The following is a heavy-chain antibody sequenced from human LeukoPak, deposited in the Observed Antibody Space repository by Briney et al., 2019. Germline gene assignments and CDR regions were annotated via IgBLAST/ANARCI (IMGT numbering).Heavy chain of an antibody. J-gene: IGHJ5*02. Sequence: ASVKVSCXASGYTFTSYDINWVRQATGQGLEWMGWMNPNSGNTGYAQKFQGRVTMTRNTSISTAYMELSSLRSEDTAVYYCARGSSWHNWFDPWGQGTLVTVSS. CDR2: MNPNSGNT. CDR1: GYTFTSYD. D-gene: IGHD6-13*01. V-gene: IGHV1-8*01. CDR3: ARGSSWHNWFDP.